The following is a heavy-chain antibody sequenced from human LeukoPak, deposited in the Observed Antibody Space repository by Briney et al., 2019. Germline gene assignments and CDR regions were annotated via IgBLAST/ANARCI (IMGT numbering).Heavy chain of an antibody. CDR2: INPNNGGT. CDR3: ARGRGSTSSNFDY. Sequence: ASVKVSCKASGYTFTGYYMHWVRRAPGQGIEWMGWINPNNGGTNYAQKFQGRGTMTRDTSISTAYMELSRLTSDDTAVYYCARGRGSTSSNFDYWGQGTLVTVSS. J-gene: IGHJ4*02. D-gene: IGHD2-2*01. V-gene: IGHV1-2*02. CDR1: GYTFTGYY.